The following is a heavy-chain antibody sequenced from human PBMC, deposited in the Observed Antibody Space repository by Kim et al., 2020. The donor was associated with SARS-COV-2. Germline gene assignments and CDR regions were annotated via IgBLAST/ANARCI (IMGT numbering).Heavy chain of an antibody. CDR1: GGSISSSNW. V-gene: IGHV4-4*02. CDR3: ARDRLVANYYYYGMDV. Sequence: SETLSLTCAVSGGSISSSNWWSWVRQPPGKGLEWIGEIYHSGSTNYNPSLKSRVTISVDKSKNQLSLKLSSVTAADTAVYYCARDRLVANYYYYGMDVWGQGTTVTVSS. CDR2: IYHSGST. D-gene: IGHD2-15*01. J-gene: IGHJ6*02.